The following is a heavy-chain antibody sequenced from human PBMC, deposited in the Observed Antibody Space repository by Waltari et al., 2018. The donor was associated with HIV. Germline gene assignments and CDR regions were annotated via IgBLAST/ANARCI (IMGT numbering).Heavy chain of an antibody. CDR2: IYYSVST. CDR3: ASGGSNYVAFDI. CDR1: GGSISSGGYY. J-gene: IGHJ3*02. V-gene: IGHV4-31*03. D-gene: IGHD4-4*01. Sequence: QVQLQESGPGLVKPSQTLSLTCTVSGGSISSGGYYWSWIRQHPGKGLEWIGYIYYSVSTYYHPSLKSRVTISVDTSKNQFSLKLSSVTAADTAVYYWASGGSNYVAFDIWGQGTMVTVSS.